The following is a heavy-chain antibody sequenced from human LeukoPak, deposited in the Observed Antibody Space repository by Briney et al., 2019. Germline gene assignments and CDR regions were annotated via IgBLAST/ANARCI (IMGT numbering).Heavy chain of an antibody. CDR1: GFRFSSYT. CDR2: ISSRSTYI. V-gene: IGHV3-21*01. D-gene: IGHD6-19*01. Sequence: PGGSLRLSCAASGFRFSSYTMNWVRQAPGKGLEWVSSISSRSTYIYYADSLKGRFTISRDNAKNSLYLQMNSLRAEDTAVYVCARVGLPAYSNGGLENWGQGTLVTASS. CDR3: ARVGLPAYSNGGLEN. J-gene: IGHJ4*02.